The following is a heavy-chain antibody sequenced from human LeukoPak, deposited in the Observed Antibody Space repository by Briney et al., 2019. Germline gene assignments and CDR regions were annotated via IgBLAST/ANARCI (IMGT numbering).Heavy chain of an antibody. V-gene: IGHV3-30-3*01. CDR2: ISYDGSKE. D-gene: IGHD3-10*01. J-gene: IGHJ3*02. CDR3: ARVRDGSLRGGFDI. Sequence: GGSLRLSCAAPGFTFSRYAVHWVRQAPGQGLEWVAVISYDGSKEYYADSVQGRFRISRDSSQNTLFLQLNSLRSEDTAVYYCARVRDGSLRGGFDIWGQGTLVTVSS. CDR1: GFTFSRYA.